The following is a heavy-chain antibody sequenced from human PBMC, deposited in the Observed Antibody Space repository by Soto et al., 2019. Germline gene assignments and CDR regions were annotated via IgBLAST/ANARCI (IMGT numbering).Heavy chain of an antibody. CDR1: GYSFTSYW. CDR2: IYPGDSDT. Sequence: GESLKISCKGSGYSFTSYWIGWVRQMPGKGLEWIGIIYPGDSDTRYSPSFQGQVTISADKSISTAYLQWSSLKASDTAMYYCARRRGYSGYDTYYFDYWGQGTLVTVSS. J-gene: IGHJ4*02. V-gene: IGHV5-51*01. CDR3: ARRRGYSGYDTYYFDY. D-gene: IGHD5-12*01.